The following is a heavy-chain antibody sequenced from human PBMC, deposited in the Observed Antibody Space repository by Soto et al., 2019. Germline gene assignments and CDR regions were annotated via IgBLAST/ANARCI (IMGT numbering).Heavy chain of an antibody. CDR1: GGSFSGYY. CDR3: AKDPPGYYDSSPNRTGFDY. V-gene: IGHV4-34*01. Sequence: PSETLSLTCAVYGGSFSGYYWSWIRQPPGKGLEWIGEINHSGSTNYNPSLKSRVTISVDTSKNQFSLKLSSVTAADTAVYYCAKDPPGYYDSSPNRTGFDYWGQGTLVTVSS. CDR2: INHSGST. J-gene: IGHJ4*02. D-gene: IGHD3-22*01.